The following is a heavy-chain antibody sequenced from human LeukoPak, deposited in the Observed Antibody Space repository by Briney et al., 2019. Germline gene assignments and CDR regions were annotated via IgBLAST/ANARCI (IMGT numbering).Heavy chain of an antibody. Sequence: ASVKVSCKASGYTFTSYSINWVRQAPGQGLEWMGWITTYNGKTNSAPQFQGRVTMTTDTSTSTAYMELRSLRSDDTAVYYCARAGGYSYGQSFDYWGQGALVTVST. CDR2: ITTYNGKT. CDR3: ARAGGYSYGQSFDY. V-gene: IGHV1-18*01. D-gene: IGHD5-18*01. J-gene: IGHJ4*02. CDR1: GYTFTSYS.